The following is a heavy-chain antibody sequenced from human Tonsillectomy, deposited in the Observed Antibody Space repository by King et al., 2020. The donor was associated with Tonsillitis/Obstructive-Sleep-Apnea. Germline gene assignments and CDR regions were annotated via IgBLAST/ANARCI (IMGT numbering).Heavy chain of an antibody. V-gene: IGHV5-10-1*01. CDR2: IDPSDSYT. Sequence: SWVRQMPGKGLEWMGTIDPSDSYTNYSPSFQGHVTISADKSISTAYLQWSRLKASDTAIYYCARHEVSSWYTRAPDYWDQGTLVTVAS. D-gene: IGHD6-13*01. CDR3: ARHEVSSWYTRAPDY. J-gene: IGHJ4*02.